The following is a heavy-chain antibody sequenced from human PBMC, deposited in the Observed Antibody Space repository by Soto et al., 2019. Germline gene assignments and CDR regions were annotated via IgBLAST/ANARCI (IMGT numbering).Heavy chain of an antibody. CDR1: GYIFTSYA. CDR2: INAGNGDT. CDR3: ASPRELSYSYFYFFTLDV. V-gene: IGHV1-3*01. D-gene: IGHD2-21*01. Sequence: ASVKVSCKTSGYIFTSYAMHWVRQAPGQRLEWMGWINAGNGDTKYSQKFQGRVTITRDTSANTAFMELSSLRSEDTAIYYCASPRELSYSYFYFFTLDVWGQGTTVTVSS. J-gene: IGHJ6*02.